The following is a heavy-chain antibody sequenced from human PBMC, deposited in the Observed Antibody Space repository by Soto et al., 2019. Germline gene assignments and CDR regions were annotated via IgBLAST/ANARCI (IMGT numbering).Heavy chain of an antibody. Sequence: QVQLVQSGAEVKKPGSSVKVSCKASGGTFSSYAISWVRQAPGQGLEWMGGIIPIFGTANYAQKFQGRVTITADECTRTAYMELSSLRSEDTAVYSCAREGPDYGDYAAFDIWGQGTMVTVSS. CDR3: AREGPDYGDYAAFDI. V-gene: IGHV1-69*01. CDR2: IIPIFGTA. J-gene: IGHJ3*02. CDR1: GGTFSSYA. D-gene: IGHD4-17*01.